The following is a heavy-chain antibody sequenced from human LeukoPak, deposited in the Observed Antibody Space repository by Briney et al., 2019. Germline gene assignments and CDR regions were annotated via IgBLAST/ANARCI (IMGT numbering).Heavy chain of an antibody. CDR2: ICSSGSA. J-gene: IGHJ5*02. D-gene: IGHD3-10*01. CDR1: GFSISNSNYH. V-gene: IGHV4-39*01. Sequence: KPSETLSLTCAVSGFSISNSNYHWGWIRQPPGKGLEWIGSICSSGSAYYNPSLKSRVTISVDTSKNQFSLKLSSVTAADTAVYYCARHDAVVWFGELFGWFDPWGQGTLVTVSS. CDR3: ARHDAVVWFGELFGWFDP.